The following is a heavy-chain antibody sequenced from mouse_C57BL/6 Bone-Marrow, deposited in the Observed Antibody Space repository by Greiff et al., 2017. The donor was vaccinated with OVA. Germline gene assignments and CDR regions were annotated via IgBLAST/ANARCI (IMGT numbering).Heavy chain of an antibody. CDR3: ARDDYLYYYAMDY. Sequence: EVKLVESGGGLVKPGGSLKLSCAASGFTFSSYAMSWVRQTPEKRLEWVATISDGGSYTYYPDNVKGRFTISRDNAKNNLYLQMSHLKSEDTAMYYCARDDYLYYYAMDYWGQGTSVTVSS. J-gene: IGHJ4*01. D-gene: IGHD2-4*01. CDR1: GFTFSSYA. V-gene: IGHV5-4*01. CDR2: ISDGGSYT.